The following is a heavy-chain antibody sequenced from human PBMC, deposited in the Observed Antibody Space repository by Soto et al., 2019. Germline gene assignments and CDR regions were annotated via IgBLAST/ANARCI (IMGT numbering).Heavy chain of an antibody. J-gene: IGHJ4*02. CDR3: ATDAPNSKSDTGHFDH. D-gene: IGHD4-4*01. Sequence: NPGGSLRLSCAGSGFPFNNAWMTWVRQAPGQGLEWIGRITSRTYGATTDYAAPVKGRFSISRDDSKNMVFLQMNSLKTEDTAVYYCATDAPNSKSDTGHFDHWGQGTLVTVSS. CDR2: ITSRTYGATT. V-gene: IGHV3-15*01. CDR1: GFPFNNAW.